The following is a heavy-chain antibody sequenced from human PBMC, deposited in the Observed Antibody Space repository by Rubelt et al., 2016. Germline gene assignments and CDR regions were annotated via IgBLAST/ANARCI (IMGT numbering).Heavy chain of an antibody. CDR1: GGTFSSYA. Sequence: QVQLVQSGAEVKKPGSSVKVSCKASGGTFSSYAISWVRQAPGQGLEWMGWISAYNGNTNYAQKLQGRVTMTTDTSTSTAYMELRSLRSDDTAVYYCARVEYYYDSSGYSDYWGQGTLVTVSS. V-gene: IGHV1-18*01. CDR2: ISAYNGNT. J-gene: IGHJ4*02. D-gene: IGHD3-22*01. CDR3: ARVEYYYDSSGYSDY.